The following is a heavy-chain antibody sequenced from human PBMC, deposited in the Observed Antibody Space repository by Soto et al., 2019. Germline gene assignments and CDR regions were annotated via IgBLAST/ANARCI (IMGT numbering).Heavy chain of an antibody. J-gene: IGHJ4*02. CDR3: ARASGSNIHFDY. D-gene: IGHD1-26*01. Sequence: EVQLVESGGGLVQPGGSLRLSCAASGLTFSSYWMHWVRQAPGKGLVWVSRINTDGRSTTYADSVKGRFTISRDNTKNPLYLQMNSLRVEDTAVYYCARASGSNIHFDYWGQGTLVTVSS. CDR2: INTDGRST. V-gene: IGHV3-74*01. CDR1: GLTFSSYW.